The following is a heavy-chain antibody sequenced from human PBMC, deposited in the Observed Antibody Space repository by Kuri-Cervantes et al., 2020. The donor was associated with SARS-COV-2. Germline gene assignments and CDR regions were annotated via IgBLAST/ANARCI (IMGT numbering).Heavy chain of an antibody. CDR3: ARVETSHYSSYYMDV. V-gene: IGHV3-30-3*01. J-gene: IGHJ6*03. Sequence: GGSLRLSCAASGFTFSSYAMHWVRQAPGKGLEWVAVISYDGSNKYYADSVKGRFTISRDNSKNTLYLQMNSLSAEDTAVYFCARVETSHYSSYYMDVWGKGTTVTVSS. CDR2: ISYDGSNK. CDR1: GFTFSSYA.